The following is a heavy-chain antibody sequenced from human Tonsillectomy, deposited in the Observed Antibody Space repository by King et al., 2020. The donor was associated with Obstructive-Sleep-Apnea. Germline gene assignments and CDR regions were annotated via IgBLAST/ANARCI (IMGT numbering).Heavy chain of an antibody. CDR3: ARVGYRSPYNWFDP. Sequence: QLQESGPGLVKPSETLSLTCTVSGGSISSSSYYWGWIRQPPGKGLEWIGSIYYSGSTYYNPSLKSRVTISVDTSKNQFSLKLSSVTAADPAVYYCARVGYRSPYNWFDPWGQGTLVTVSS. J-gene: IGHJ5*02. V-gene: IGHV4-39*07. CDR1: GGSISSSSYY. D-gene: IGHD6-13*01. CDR2: IYYSGST.